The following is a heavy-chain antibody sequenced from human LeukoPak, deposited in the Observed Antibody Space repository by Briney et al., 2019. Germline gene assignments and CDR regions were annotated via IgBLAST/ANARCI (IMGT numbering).Heavy chain of an antibody. Sequence: GGSLRLSCAASGFTFSSYAMHWVRQAPGKGLEYVSAISSNGGSTYYANSVKGRFTISRDNSKNTLYLQMGSLRAEDMAVHYCARGDYWGQGTLVTVSS. CDR2: ISSNGGST. V-gene: IGHV3-64*01. CDR3: ARGDY. CDR1: GFTFSSYA. J-gene: IGHJ4*02.